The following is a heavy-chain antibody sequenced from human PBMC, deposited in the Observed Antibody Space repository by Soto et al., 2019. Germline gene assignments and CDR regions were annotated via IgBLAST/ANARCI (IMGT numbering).Heavy chain of an antibody. V-gene: IGHV3-48*01. CDR2: ISSSSNST. Sequence: GGSLRLSCAASGFTFSTYTMNWVRQAPGKGLEWVSGISSSSNSTFYADSVRGRFTISRDSAKNTLYLQMNSLRAEDTAVYYCARDGCSGSNCLNWFDPWGQGTLVTVSS. J-gene: IGHJ5*02. D-gene: IGHD2-15*01. CDR1: GFTFSTYT. CDR3: ARDGCSGSNCLNWFDP.